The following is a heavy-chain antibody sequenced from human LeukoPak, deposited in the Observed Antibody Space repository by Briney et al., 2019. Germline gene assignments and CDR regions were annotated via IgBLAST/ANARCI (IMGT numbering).Heavy chain of an antibody. V-gene: IGHV3-30-3*01. Sequence: GRSLRLSCAASGFTFSSYAMHWVRQAPGKGLEGVAVISYDGSNKYYADSVKGRFTISRDNSKNTLYLQMNSLRAEDTAVYYCAREKYSSSWPIYFDYWGQGTLVTVSS. J-gene: IGHJ4*02. D-gene: IGHD6-13*01. CDR2: ISYDGSNK. CDR3: AREKYSSSWPIYFDY. CDR1: GFTFSSYA.